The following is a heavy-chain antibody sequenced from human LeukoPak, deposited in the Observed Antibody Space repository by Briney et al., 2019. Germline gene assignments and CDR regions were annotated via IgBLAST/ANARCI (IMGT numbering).Heavy chain of an antibody. CDR1: GFTFSSYA. D-gene: IGHD3-22*01. CDR3: AREFAYDSSGMDY. CDR2: ISYDGTNK. Sequence: PGGSLRLSCAASGFTFSSYAMHWVRQAPGKGLEWVAVISYDGTNKYYADSVKGRFTISRDNSKNTLYLQMNSLRAEDTAVYYCAREFAYDSSGMDYWGQGTLVTVSS. J-gene: IGHJ4*02. V-gene: IGHV3-30*04.